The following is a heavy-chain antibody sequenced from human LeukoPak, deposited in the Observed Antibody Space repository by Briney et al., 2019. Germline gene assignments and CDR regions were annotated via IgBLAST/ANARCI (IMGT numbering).Heavy chain of an antibody. CDR2: IYYSGST. V-gene: IGHV4-39*07. CDR1: GGSISSSSYY. CDR3: ARVGVHYGSGSYYKRSYYYMDV. D-gene: IGHD3-10*01. Sequence: SETLSLTCTVSGGSISSSSYYWSWIRQPPGKGLEWIGSIYYSGSTYYNPSLKSRVTISVDTSKNQFSLKLSSVTAADTAVYYCARVGVHYGSGSYYKRSYYYMDVWGKGTTVTVSS. J-gene: IGHJ6*03.